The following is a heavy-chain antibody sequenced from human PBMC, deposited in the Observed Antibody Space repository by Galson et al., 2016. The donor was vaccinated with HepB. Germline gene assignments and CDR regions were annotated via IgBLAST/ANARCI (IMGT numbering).Heavy chain of an antibody. CDR1: GFTFSTYA. Sequence: SLRLSCAASGFTFSTYAMHWVRQAPGKGLEWVANIYSDGNTKYADSVKGRFTISRDDSKNTVYLQMTSLRVEDTAVYYCARGYGMDVWGQGTTVTVSS. J-gene: IGHJ6*02. V-gene: IGHV3-66*01. CDR2: IYSDGNT. CDR3: ARGYGMDV.